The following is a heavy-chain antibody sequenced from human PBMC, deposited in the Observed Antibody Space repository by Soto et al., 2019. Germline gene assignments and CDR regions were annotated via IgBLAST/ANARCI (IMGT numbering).Heavy chain of an antibody. V-gene: IGHV4-39*01. D-gene: IGHD3-10*01. Sequence: QLQLQESGPGLVKPSETLSLTCTVSGGSIRGSSYYWGWIRQPPGKGLEWIGNLHYSGNTYYNPSLKSRVTISVDTSNNQFSLKLSSVTAADTAVYYCANMARGVTKDNPDYWGQGTLVTVSS. J-gene: IGHJ4*02. CDR2: LHYSGNT. CDR3: ANMARGVTKDNPDY. CDR1: GGSIRGSSYY.